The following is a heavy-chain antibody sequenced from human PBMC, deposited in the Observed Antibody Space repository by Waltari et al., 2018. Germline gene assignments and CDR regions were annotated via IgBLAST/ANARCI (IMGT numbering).Heavy chain of an antibody. V-gene: IGHV4-59*11. Sequence: VQLQESGPGLVKPSETLSLRCNVSGDSIRSHFWSWIRQAPGKGLEWIGPMYFSGTKDYNPSLNSRVAISIDTSKNHFSLNLRSVTAADTAIYYCARLPRGSVIIGAFDIWGQGTQVTVSS. CDR1: GDSIRSHF. CDR2: MYFSGTK. D-gene: IGHD3-22*01. CDR3: ARLPRGSVIIGAFDI. J-gene: IGHJ3*02.